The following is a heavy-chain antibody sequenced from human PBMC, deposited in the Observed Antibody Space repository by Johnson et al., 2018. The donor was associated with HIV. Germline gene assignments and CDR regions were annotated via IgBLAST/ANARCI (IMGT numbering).Heavy chain of an antibody. CDR2: IKQDGSEK. CDR3: ARESVPGYRSSNDAFDI. CDR1: GFTFSSYW. J-gene: IGHJ3*02. D-gene: IGHD6-13*01. Sequence: VLLVESGGGLVQPGGSLRLSCAASGFTFSSYWMSWVRQAPGKGLEWVANIKQDGSEKYYVDSVKGRFTISRDNAKNSLYLQMNSLRAEDTAVYYCARESVPGYRSSNDAFDIWGQGTMVTVSS. V-gene: IGHV3-7*05.